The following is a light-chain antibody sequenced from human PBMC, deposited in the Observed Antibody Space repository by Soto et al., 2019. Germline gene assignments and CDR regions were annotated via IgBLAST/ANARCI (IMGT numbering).Light chain of an antibody. V-gene: IGKV1-5*01. CDR2: DAS. CDR1: QSVSNW. Sequence: IQMTQSPSTLSSSVGDRVTITCRASQSVSNWLAWYQQKPGKAPKLLIYDASTLESGVPSRFSGSGSGTEFTLTISSLQPDDFATYYCQQYHTYGTFGQGTKVDIK. J-gene: IGKJ2*01. CDR3: QQYHTYGT.